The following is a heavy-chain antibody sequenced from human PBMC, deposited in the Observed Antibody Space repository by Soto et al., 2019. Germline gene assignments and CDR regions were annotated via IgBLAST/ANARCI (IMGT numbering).Heavy chain of an antibody. Sequence: QVHLVQSGAEVKKPGASVQVSCKGSGYAFTTYGITWVRQAPGQGLEWMGWISAHNGNTNYAQKLQGRVTVNRDTSPSTAYMELRSLRSDDTAVYYCARGRYGDYWGQGALVTVSS. D-gene: IGHD1-1*01. CDR2: ISAHNGNT. V-gene: IGHV1-18*01. J-gene: IGHJ4*02. CDR3: ARGRYGDY. CDR1: GYAFTTYG.